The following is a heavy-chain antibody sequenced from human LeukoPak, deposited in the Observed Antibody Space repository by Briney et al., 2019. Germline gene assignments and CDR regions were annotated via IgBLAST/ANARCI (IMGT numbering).Heavy chain of an antibody. CDR1: GFTFNDYW. CDR3: ARVRLANTPEFFQH. J-gene: IGHJ1*01. D-gene: IGHD3-9*01. CDR2: IKQDGGEK. V-gene: IGHV3-7*03. Sequence: PGGSLRLSCAASGFTFNDYWMSWVRQAPGKGMELVASIKQDGGEKRYVDSVKGRFTISRDNTENSLYLQMNSLGAEDTALYYCARVRLANTPEFFQHWGQGTLVTVSS.